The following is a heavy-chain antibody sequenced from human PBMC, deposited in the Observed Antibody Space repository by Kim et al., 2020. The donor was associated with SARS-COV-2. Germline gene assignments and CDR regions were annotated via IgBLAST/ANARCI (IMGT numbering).Heavy chain of an antibody. D-gene: IGHD6-19*01. CDR3: ARAREYSSGWYQY. CDR2: INPNSGGT. CDR1: GYTFTGYY. Sequence: ASVKVSCKASGYTFTGYYMHWVRQAPGQGLEWMGWINPNSGGTNYAQKFQGRVTMTRDTSISTAYMELSRLRSDDTAVYYCARAREYSSGWYQYWGQGTLVTVSS. J-gene: IGHJ4*02. V-gene: IGHV1-2*02.